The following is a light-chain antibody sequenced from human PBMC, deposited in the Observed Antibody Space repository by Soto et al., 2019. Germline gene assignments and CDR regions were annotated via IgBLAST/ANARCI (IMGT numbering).Light chain of an antibody. J-gene: IGKJ1*01. CDR3: QQYNSYPWT. CDR2: KAS. V-gene: IGKV1-5*03. CDR1: QTISSW. Sequence: DIQMTQSPSSLSAPVGDRVTITCRASQTISSWLAWYQQKPGKAPKLLIYKASTLESGVLSNFSGSGSGTEFTLTISSLQPEDFATYYCQQYNSYPWTFGQGTEVDIK.